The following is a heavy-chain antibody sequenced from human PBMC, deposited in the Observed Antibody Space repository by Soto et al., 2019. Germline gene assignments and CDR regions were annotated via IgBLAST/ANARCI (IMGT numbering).Heavy chain of an antibody. V-gene: IGHV1-2*02. CDR3: ARGHGRQNFDN. CDR2: STPHSDGT. J-gene: IGHJ4*02. Sequence: QVQLVQSGAEVKQPGASVTVSCRTSGYTFSSYNIHWVRQAPGQGLQWMGGSTPHSDGTKSAPRFQGRVTMAANTSINTAYMVLRRLTSDDTATYYCARGHGRQNFDNWGQGTLVTVSS. CDR1: GYTFSSYN.